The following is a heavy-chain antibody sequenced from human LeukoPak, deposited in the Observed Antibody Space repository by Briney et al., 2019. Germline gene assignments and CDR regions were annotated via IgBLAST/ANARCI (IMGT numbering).Heavy chain of an antibody. CDR3: ARERRYCSSTSCFYHYYGMDV. CDR2: IIPIFGTA. CDR1: GGTFSSYA. Sequence: ASVKVSCKASGGTFSSYAISWVRQAPGQGLEWMGGIIPIFGTANYAQKFQGRVTITADKSTSTAYMELSSLRSEDTAVYYCARERRYCSSTSCFYHYYGMDVWGKGTTVTVSS. V-gene: IGHV1-69*06. J-gene: IGHJ6*04. D-gene: IGHD2-2*01.